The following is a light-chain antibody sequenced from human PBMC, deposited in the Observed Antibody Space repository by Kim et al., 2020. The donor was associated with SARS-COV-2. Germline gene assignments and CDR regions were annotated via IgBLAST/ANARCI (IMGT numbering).Light chain of an antibody. CDR3: QAWDSSTVV. CDR1: KLGDKY. Sequence: SVSPVQTASITCSGDKLGDKYVWWYQQKPGQSPVLVIYQDSKRPSGIPERFSGSNSGNTATLTISGTQARDEADYYCQAWDSSTVVFGGGTQLTVL. V-gene: IGLV3-1*01. CDR2: QDS. J-gene: IGLJ2*01.